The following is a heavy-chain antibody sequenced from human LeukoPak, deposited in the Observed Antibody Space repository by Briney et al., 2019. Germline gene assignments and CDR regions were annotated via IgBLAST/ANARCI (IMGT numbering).Heavy chain of an antibody. J-gene: IGHJ4*02. V-gene: IGHV3-7*01. CDR1: GFSFSSYW. CDR2: IKQDGSEK. D-gene: IGHD2-15*01. CDR3: ARDQTSTLPLGLIHY. Sequence: GGSLRLSCAASGFSFSSYWMSWVRQAPGKGLEWVANIKQDGSEKYYVDSVKGRFTISRDNAKDSLYLQMNSLRAEDTAVYYWARDQTSTLPLGLIHYWGQGTLVTVSS.